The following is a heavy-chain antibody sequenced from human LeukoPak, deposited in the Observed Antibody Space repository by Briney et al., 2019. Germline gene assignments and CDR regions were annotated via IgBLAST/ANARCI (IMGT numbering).Heavy chain of an antibody. Sequence: PSQTLSLTCTVSGGSISSGGYYWSWIRQHPGKGLEWIGYIYYSGSTYYNPSLKSRVTISVDTSKNQFSLKLSSMPAAHTAVYYCARGVGGGTLDYWGQGTLVTVSS. V-gene: IGHV4-31*03. D-gene: IGHD3-10*01. CDR1: GGSISSGGYY. CDR3: ARGVGGGTLDY. J-gene: IGHJ4*02. CDR2: IYYSGST.